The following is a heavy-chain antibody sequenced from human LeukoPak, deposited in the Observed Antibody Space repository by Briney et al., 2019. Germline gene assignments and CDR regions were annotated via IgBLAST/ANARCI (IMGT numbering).Heavy chain of an antibody. Sequence: SETLSLTCAVYGGSFSGYYWSWIRQPPGKGLAWIGEINHSGSTNYNPSLKSRVTISVDTSKNQFSLKLSSVTAADTAVYYCARSPDILTGYPGYYYYYGMDVWGQGTTVTVSS. CDR3: ARSPDILTGYPGYYYYYGMDV. CDR2: INHSGST. J-gene: IGHJ6*02. CDR1: GGSFSGYY. D-gene: IGHD3-9*01. V-gene: IGHV4-34*01.